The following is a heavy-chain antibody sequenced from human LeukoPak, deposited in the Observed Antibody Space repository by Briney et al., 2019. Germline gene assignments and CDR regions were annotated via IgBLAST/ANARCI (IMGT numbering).Heavy chain of an antibody. CDR1: GFIFSSYT. J-gene: IGHJ4*02. CDR2: ISYDGNNK. Sequence: PGGSLRLSCAASGFIFSSYTMHWVRQAPGKGLEWVAVISYDGNNKYYADSVQGRFTISRDNSKSTLSLQMNSLRADDTGVYYCARDGRWGQGTLVTVSS. V-gene: IGHV3-30*04. CDR3: ARDGR.